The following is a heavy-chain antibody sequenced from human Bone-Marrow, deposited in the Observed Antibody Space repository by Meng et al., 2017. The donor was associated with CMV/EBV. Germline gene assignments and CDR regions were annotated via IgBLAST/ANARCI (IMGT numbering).Heavy chain of an antibody. CDR3: AKDAHITMIVVGDY. V-gene: IGHV3-30*02. D-gene: IGHD3-22*01. CDR2: IRYDGSNK. J-gene: IGHJ4*02. CDR1: GFTVSSYG. Sequence: GGSLRLSCAASGFTVSSYGMHWVRQAPGKGLEWVAFIRYDGSNKYYADSVKGRFTISRDNSKNTLYLQMNSLRAEDTAVYYCAKDAHITMIVVGDYWGQGTLVTVSS.